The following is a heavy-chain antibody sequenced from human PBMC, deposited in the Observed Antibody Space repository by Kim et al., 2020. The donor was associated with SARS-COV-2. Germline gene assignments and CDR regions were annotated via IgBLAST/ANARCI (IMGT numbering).Heavy chain of an antibody. CDR2: IWYDGSNK. J-gene: IGHJ3*02. CDR3: ARDKAISDSSGWYNDAFDI. D-gene: IGHD6-19*01. V-gene: IGHV3-33*08. Sequence: GGSLRLSCAASGFTFSSYGMHWVRQAPGKGLEWVAVIWYDGSNKYYADSVKGRFTISRDNSKNTLYLQMNSLRAEDTAVYYCARDKAISDSSGWYNDAFDIWGQGTMVTVSS. CDR1: GFTFSSYG.